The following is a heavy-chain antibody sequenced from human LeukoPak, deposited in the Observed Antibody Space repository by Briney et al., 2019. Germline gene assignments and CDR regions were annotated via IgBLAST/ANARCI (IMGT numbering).Heavy chain of an antibody. CDR1: GYTFTNFG. CDR3: ARDSGQQLVIGGDAFDI. V-gene: IGHV1-18*01. D-gene: IGHD6-13*01. Sequence: ASVKVSCKASGYTFTNFGINWVRQAPGHGLEWMGWISPYNGDTIYAQNLQGRVTMTTDISTSTAYMELRSLRSEDTAVYYCARDSGQQLVIGGDAFDIWGQGTMVTVSS. J-gene: IGHJ3*02. CDR2: ISPYNGDT.